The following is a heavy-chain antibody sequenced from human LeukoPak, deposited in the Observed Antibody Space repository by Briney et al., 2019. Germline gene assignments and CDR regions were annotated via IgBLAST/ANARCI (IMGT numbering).Heavy chain of an antibody. V-gene: IGHV3-23*01. J-gene: IGHJ4*02. Sequence: GGSLRLSCAASGFTFSSHAMSWVRQAPGKGLEWVSAISGSGGSTYYADSVKGRFTISRDNSKNTLYLQMNSLRAEDTAVFYCAKEGYSSSSPYFDYWGQGTLVTVSS. CDR2: ISGSGGST. CDR3: AKEGYSSSSPYFDY. CDR1: GFTFSSHA. D-gene: IGHD6-6*01.